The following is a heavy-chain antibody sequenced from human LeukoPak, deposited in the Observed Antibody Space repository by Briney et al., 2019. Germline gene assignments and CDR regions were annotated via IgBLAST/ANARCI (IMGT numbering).Heavy chain of an antibody. J-gene: IGHJ4*02. CDR3: VRGLLGADY. CDR2: IWYDGSNG. Sequence: GGSLRLYSAAYGFTSSNYGMHRVRQAPGKGLEWVAVIWYDGSNGYYADSVKGRFTISRDNSKNTLYLQMNSLRADDTAVYYCVRGLLGADYWGQGTQVTVSS. V-gene: IGHV3-33*01. D-gene: IGHD7-27*01. CDR1: GFTSSNYG.